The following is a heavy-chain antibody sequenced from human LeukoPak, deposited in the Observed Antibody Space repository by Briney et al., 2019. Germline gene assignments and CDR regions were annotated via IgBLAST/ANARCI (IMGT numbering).Heavy chain of an antibody. Sequence: PGRSLRLSCAASGFTFSNYAMHWVRQAPGKGLEWVAIISYDGIKKYYADSVKGRFTISSDNSKNTLYLQLNSLRAEDTAVYYCSTLDAAAGVIDYWGQGTLVTVSS. CDR3: STLDAAAGVIDY. J-gene: IGHJ4*02. CDR2: ISYDGIKK. D-gene: IGHD6-13*01. CDR1: GFTFSNYA. V-gene: IGHV3-30*03.